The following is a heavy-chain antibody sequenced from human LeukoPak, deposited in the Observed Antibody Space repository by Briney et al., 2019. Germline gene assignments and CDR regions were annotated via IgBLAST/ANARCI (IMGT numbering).Heavy chain of an antibody. CDR2: TYYRSKWYN. CDR1: GDSVSSNSAA. V-gene: IGHV6-1*01. CDR3: ARDFIAAAGPTYYFDY. Sequence: SQTLSLTCAISGDSVSSNSAAWNWIRQSPSRGLEWLGRTYYRSKWYNDYAVSVKSRITINPDTSKNQFSLQLNSVTPEDTAVYYCARDFIAAAGPTYYFDYWGQGTLITVSS. J-gene: IGHJ4*02. D-gene: IGHD6-13*01.